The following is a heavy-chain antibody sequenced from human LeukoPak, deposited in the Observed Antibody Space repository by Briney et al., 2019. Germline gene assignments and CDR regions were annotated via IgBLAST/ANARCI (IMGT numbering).Heavy chain of an antibody. CDR3: ARGTYFYDFSGFLPLGY. J-gene: IGHJ4*02. V-gene: IGHV1-18*01. CDR2: VSTYNGNT. Sequence: ASVKVSCKAFGYTFNNYGISWGRQAPGQGLEWMGWVSTYNGNTSYAQKLQGRVAMTTDTSTGTAYMELRSLRSDDTAIYYCARGTYFYDFSGFLPLGYWGQGTLVTVSS. CDR1: GYTFNNYG. D-gene: IGHD3-22*01.